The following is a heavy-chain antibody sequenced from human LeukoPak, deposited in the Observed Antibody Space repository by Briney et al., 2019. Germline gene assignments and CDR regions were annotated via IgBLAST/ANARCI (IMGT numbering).Heavy chain of an antibody. CDR3: TTISGY. CDR1: GFTFDDYA. J-gene: IGHJ4*02. V-gene: IGHV3-9*03. CDR2: ISWNSGNI. D-gene: IGHD5-24*01. Sequence: GGSLRLSCAASGFTFDDYAMHWVRQAPGKGLEWVSGISWNSGNIGYADSVKGRFTISRDNAKNSLYLQMNSLRTEDMALYYCTTISGYWGQGTLVTVSS.